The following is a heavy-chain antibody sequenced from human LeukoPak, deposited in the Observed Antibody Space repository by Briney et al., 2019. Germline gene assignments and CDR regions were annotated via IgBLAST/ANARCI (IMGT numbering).Heavy chain of an antibody. CDR3: ARVVSSWYGFDS. V-gene: IGHV4-59*01. CDR2: IYYSGST. Sequence: SETLSLTCTVSGGSISSYYWSWIRQPPGKGLEWIGYIYYSGSTNYNPSLKSRVTISVDTSKNQFSLKLSSVTAADTAVYYCARVVSSWYGFDSWGQGTQVTVSS. J-gene: IGHJ4*02. CDR1: GGSISSYY. D-gene: IGHD6-13*01.